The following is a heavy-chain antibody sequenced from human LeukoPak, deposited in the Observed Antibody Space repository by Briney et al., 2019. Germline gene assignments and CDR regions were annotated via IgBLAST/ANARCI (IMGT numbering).Heavy chain of an antibody. CDR3: ARDQGGVVPAAMPPYYYYYGMDV. V-gene: IGHV3-30-3*01. J-gene: IGHJ6*02. CDR2: ISYDGSNK. D-gene: IGHD2-2*01. Sequence: GGSLRLSCAASGFTFSSYAMHWVRQAPGKGLEWVAVISYDGSNKYYADSVKGRFTISRDNSKSTLYLQMNSLRAEDTAVYYCARDQGGVVPAAMPPYYYYYGMDVWGQGTTVTVSS. CDR1: GFTFSSYA.